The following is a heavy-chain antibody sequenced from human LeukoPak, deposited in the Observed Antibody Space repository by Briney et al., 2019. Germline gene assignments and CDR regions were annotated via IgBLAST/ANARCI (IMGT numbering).Heavy chain of an antibody. Sequence: SETLSLTCTVSGGSISSSSYYWGWIRQPPGKGLEWIGSIYYSGSTYYNPSLKSRVTISVDTSENQFSLKLSSVTAADTAVYYCATSKAKIAVAVHWGQGTLVTVSS. CDR3: ATSKAKIAVAVH. CDR2: IYYSGST. D-gene: IGHD6-19*01. V-gene: IGHV4-39*01. J-gene: IGHJ4*02. CDR1: GGSISSSSYY.